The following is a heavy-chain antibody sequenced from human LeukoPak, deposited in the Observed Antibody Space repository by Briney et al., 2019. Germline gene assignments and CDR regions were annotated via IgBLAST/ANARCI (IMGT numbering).Heavy chain of an antibody. CDR1: GYTLTSYG. J-gene: IGHJ4*02. CDR3: ATRLYYGDYRFDY. V-gene: IGHV1-18*01. D-gene: IGHD4-17*01. CDR2: ISTQSGNT. Sequence: ASVTVSCEASGYTLTSYGINWMRQAPGQGLEWMGWISTQSGNTNYAQKVQGRLTLTTDRSTNTAYMELRSLRSDDTAVYYCATRLYYGDYRFDYWGQGTLVTVSS.